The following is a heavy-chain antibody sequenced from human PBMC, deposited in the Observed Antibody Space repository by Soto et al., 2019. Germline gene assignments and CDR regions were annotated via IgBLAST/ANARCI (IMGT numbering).Heavy chain of an antibody. CDR1: GYTFTSYG. Sequence: ASLYGSCNASGYTFTSYGISWVLQAPGQGLEWMGWISAYNGNTNYAQKLQGRVTMTTDTSTSTAYMELRSLRSDDTAVYYCVRVRCGSSSRYNQIHYYGMDVWGQGTTVTVSS. D-gene: IGHD2-2*01. CDR2: ISAYNGNT. V-gene: IGHV1-18*01. CDR3: VRVRCGSSSRYNQIHYYGMDV. J-gene: IGHJ6*02.